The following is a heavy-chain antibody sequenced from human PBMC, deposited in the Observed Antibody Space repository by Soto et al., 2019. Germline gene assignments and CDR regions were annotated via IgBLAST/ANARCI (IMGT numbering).Heavy chain of an antibody. D-gene: IGHD6-19*01. V-gene: IGHV4-34*01. CDR1: GGSFSGYY. Sequence: PSETLSLTCAVYGGSFSGYYWSWVRQSPGKGLEWIGEIHHSGSTNYNPSLKSRVTISVDKSKNQFSLNLGSVTAADTAVYYCVRGPTSGWNAWGQGALVTVSS. CDR2: IHHSGST. CDR3: VRGPTSGWNA. J-gene: IGHJ5*02.